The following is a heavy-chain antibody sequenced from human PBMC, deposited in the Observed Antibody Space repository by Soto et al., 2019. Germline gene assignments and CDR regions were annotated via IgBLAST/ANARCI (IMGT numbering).Heavy chain of an antibody. CDR3: ARDSPYSYGQGTFHF. D-gene: IGHD5-18*01. CDR2: ISYVESNK. J-gene: IGHJ3*01. CDR1: GFTFREYA. V-gene: IGHV3-30-3*01. Sequence: GGSLRLSCAASGFTFREYAMHWVRQTPGKGLEWLAGISYVESNKYYADSVKGRFTISRDNSNNTLFLHISSLTTEDTAVYYCARDSPYSYGQGTFHFWGQGTMVTVSS.